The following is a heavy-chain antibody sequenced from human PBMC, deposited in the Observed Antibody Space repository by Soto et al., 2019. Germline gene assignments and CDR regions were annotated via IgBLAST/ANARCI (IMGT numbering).Heavy chain of an antibody. J-gene: IGHJ6*02. V-gene: IGHV1-18*01. Sequence: ASVKVSCKASGYTFSSYGISWVRQAPGQGPEWMGWISAYNGNTNYAQKLQGRVTMTTDTSTSTAYMELRSLRSDDTAVYYCARGPNYDILTGNYDGMDVWGQGTTVTVSS. D-gene: IGHD3-9*01. CDR1: GYTFSSYG. CDR3: ARGPNYDILTGNYDGMDV. CDR2: ISAYNGNT.